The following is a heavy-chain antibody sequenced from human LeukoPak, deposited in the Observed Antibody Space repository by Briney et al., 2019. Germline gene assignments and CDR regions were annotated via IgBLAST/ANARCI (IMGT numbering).Heavy chain of an antibody. CDR1: GGTFSSYA. J-gene: IGHJ4*02. CDR3: ARDLHYGGNSGDY. CDR2: IIPIFGTA. V-gene: IGHV1-69*13. Sequence: SVKVSCKASGGTFSSYAISWVRQAPGQGLEWMGGIIPIFGTANYAQKFQGRVTITADESTSTAYMELSSLRSEDTAVYYCARDLHYGGNSGDYWGQGTLVTVSS. D-gene: IGHD4-23*01.